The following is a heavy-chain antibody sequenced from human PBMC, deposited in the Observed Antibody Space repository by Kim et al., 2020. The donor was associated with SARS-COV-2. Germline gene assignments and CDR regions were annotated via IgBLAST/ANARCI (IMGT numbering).Heavy chain of an antibody. Sequence: SVKVSCKASGGTFSSYAISWVRQAPGQGLEWMGGIIPIFGTANYAQKFQGRVTITADESTSTAYMELSSLRSEDTAVYYCARLVDAVVAPRFDPWGQGTLVTVSS. D-gene: IGHD2-15*01. CDR2: IIPIFGTA. CDR3: ARLVDAVVAPRFDP. V-gene: IGHV1-69*13. J-gene: IGHJ5*02. CDR1: GGTFSSYA.